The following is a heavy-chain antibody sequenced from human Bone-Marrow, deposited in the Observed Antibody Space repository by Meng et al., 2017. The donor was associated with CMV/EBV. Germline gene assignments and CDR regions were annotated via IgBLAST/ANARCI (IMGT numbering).Heavy chain of an antibody. CDR3: ARDGGPGGAADYYYYYGMDV. CDR2: ISAYNGNT. Sequence: ASVKVSCKASGYTFTRFGISWVRQAPGQGLEWMGWISAYNGNTNYAQKLQGRVSMTTDTSTTTAHMEVRSLRSDDTAVYYCARDGGPGGAADYYYYYGMDVWGQGTTVTVSS. V-gene: IGHV1-18*01. D-gene: IGHD3-16*01. J-gene: IGHJ6*02. CDR1: GYTFTRFG.